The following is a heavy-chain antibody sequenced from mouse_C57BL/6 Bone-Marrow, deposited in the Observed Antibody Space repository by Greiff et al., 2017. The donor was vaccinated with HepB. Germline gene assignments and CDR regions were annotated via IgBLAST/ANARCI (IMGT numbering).Heavy chain of an antibody. Sequence: VHLVESGPELVKPGASVKLSCKASGYTFTSYDINWVKQRPGQGLEWIGWIYPRDGSTKYNEKFKGKATLTVDTSSSTAYMELHSLTSEDSAVYFCARWGYYGRVDYWGQGTTLTVSS. CDR3: ARWGYYGRVDY. J-gene: IGHJ2*01. CDR1: GYTFTSYD. V-gene: IGHV1-85*01. D-gene: IGHD1-1*01. CDR2: IYPRDGST.